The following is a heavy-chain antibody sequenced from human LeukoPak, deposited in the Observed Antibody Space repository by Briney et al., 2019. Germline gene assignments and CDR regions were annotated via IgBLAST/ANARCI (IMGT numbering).Heavy chain of an antibody. CDR3: ARSFAY. CDR2: ISSGGITT. Sequence: GGSLRLSCAASGFTFSHYAMHWVRQAPGKGLEYVSAISSGGITTYYANSVKGRFTISRDNAKNSLYLQMNSLRAEDTSVYYCARSFAYWGQGTLVTVSS. CDR1: GFTFSHYA. V-gene: IGHV3-64*04. J-gene: IGHJ4*02.